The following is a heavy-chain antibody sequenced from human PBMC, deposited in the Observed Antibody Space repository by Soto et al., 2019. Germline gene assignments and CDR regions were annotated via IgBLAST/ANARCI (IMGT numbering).Heavy chain of an antibody. CDR3: ARAGVVVADPSYYFDY. Sequence: ASVKVSCKASGYTFTGYYMHWVRQAPGQGLEWMGWINPNSGGTNYAQKFQGWVTMTRDTSISTAYMELSRLRSDDTAVYYCARAGVVVADPSYYFDYWGQGTLVTV. V-gene: IGHV1-2*04. CDR2: INPNSGGT. J-gene: IGHJ4*02. CDR1: GYTFTGYY. D-gene: IGHD2-15*01.